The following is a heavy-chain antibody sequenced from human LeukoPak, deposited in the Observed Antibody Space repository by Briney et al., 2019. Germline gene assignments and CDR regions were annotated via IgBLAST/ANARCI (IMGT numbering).Heavy chain of an antibody. CDR1: GFTLGDYD. Sequence: GGSLRFSCAASGFTLGDYDIHWVRQAPGKGPEWVSSISSNSDTIAYAEPVKGRFTVSRDNTINSLYLQMDSLRVEDTALYYCLTSSFDHWGQGTLVTVSS. V-gene: IGHV3-9*01. CDR2: ISSNSDTI. CDR3: LTSSFDH. J-gene: IGHJ4*02.